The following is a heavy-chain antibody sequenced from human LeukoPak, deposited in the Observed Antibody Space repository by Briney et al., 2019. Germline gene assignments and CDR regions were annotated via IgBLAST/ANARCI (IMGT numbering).Heavy chain of an antibody. J-gene: IGHJ3*02. CDR2: INSDGSTT. Sequence: GGSLRLSCAASGFTFSSYWVHWVRQAPGKGLVWVARINSDGSTTTYADSVKGRFTISRDNAKNTLYLQMNSLRAEDRAVYYCARVGGGWAFDIWGQGTMVTVSS. CDR3: ARVGGGWAFDI. V-gene: IGHV3-74*01. D-gene: IGHD2-15*01. CDR1: GFTFSSYW.